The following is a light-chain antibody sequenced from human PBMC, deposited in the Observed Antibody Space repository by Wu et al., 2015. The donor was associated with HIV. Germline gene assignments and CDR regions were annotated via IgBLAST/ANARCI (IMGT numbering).Light chain of an antibody. CDR3: QQYDGSLT. CDR2: GAS. V-gene: IGKV3-20*01. J-gene: IGKJ4*01. Sequence: EIVFTQSPGTLSLSPGERATLSCRASQSVSNNYLGWYQQKSGQAPRLLIYGASSRATGIPDRFSGSGSGTDFTLTISRLEPEDFAVYYCQQYDGSLTFGGGTKVEI. CDR1: QSVSNNY.